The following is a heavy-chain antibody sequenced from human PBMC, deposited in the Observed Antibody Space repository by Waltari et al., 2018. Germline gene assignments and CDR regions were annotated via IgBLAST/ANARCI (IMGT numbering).Heavy chain of an antibody. D-gene: IGHD6-13*01. CDR1: GDSITSYY. CDR2: INHSGST. CDR3: ARGPRRGIAAAGRSWFDP. J-gene: IGHJ5*02. V-gene: IGHV4-34*01. Sequence: QVQLQESGPGLVKPSETQSLTCIVSGDSITSYYWNWIRQPPGKGLEWIGEINHSGSTNYNPSLKSRVTISVDTSKNQFSLKLSSVTAADTAVYYCARGPRRGIAAAGRSWFDPWGQGTLVTVSS.